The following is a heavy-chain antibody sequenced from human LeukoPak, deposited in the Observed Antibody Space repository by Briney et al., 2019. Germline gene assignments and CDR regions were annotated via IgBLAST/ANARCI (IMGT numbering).Heavy chain of an antibody. D-gene: IGHD4-11*01. CDR2: ISNSSSYI. J-gene: IGHJ6*03. CDR1: GFTFSSYS. Sequence: PGGSLRLSCAASGFTFSSYSMNWVRQAPGKGLEWVSSISNSSSYIYYADSVKGRFTISRDNAKNSLHLQMNSLRAEDTAVYYCARDMRDYMDYYYSSMDVWGKGTTVTVSS. CDR3: ARDMRDYMDYYYSSMDV. V-gene: IGHV3-21*01.